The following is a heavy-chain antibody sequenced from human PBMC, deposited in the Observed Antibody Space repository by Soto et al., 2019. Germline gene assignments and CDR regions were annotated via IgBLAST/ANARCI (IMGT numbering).Heavy chain of an antibody. CDR1: GGTFSSYT. CDR2: IIPILGIA. D-gene: IGHD3-22*01. Sequence: SVKVSCKASGGTFSSYTISWVRQAPGQGLEWMGRIIPILGIANYAQKFQGRVTITADKSTSTAYMELSSLRSEDTAVYYCARDPPYYDSSGDYFDYWGQGTLVTVSS. CDR3: ARDPPYYDSSGDYFDY. V-gene: IGHV1-69*04. J-gene: IGHJ4*02.